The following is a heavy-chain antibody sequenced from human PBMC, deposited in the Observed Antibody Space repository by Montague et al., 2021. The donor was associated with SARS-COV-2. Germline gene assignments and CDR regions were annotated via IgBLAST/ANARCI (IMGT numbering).Heavy chain of an antibody. CDR3: ARGIFTIPFIPAHYYMDV. CDR1: GGSISSYY. J-gene: IGHJ6*03. CDR2: IYYSGST. V-gene: IGHV4-59*01. D-gene: IGHD3-3*01. Sequence: SETLSLTCTVSGGSISSYYWSWIRQPPGKGLEWIGYIYYSGSTNYNPSLKSRVTTSVDTSKSQFSLKLSSVTAADTAVYYCARGIFTIPFIPAHYYMDVWGKGTTVTVSS.